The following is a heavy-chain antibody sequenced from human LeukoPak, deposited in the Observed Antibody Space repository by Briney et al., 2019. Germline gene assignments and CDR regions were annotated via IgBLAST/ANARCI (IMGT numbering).Heavy chain of an antibody. D-gene: IGHD2/OR15-2a*01. CDR1: GFNFRAYW. Sequence: TGGSLRLSCTTSGFNFRAYWMNWVRQAPGKGLEWVSSVSSYSYIYYADAVKGRFTISRDNAKNSLYLQMNSLRAEDTAVYFCAREGRGNSTTIDYWGQGTLVTVSS. CDR3: AREGRGNSTTIDY. CDR2: VSSYSYI. J-gene: IGHJ4*02. V-gene: IGHV3-21*03.